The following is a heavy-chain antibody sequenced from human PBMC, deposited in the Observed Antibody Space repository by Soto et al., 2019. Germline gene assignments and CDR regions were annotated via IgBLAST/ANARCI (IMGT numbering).Heavy chain of an antibody. CDR2: IYHSETT. V-gene: IGHV4-30-4*01. CDR1: GGSISSGDYY. J-gene: IGHJ4*02. Sequence: QVQLQESGPGLVKPSQTLSLTCTVSGGSISSGDYYWTWIRQPPGKGLEWIGFIYHSETTFYNPSLRSRLTISVATSKNQFSLILSSVTAAATAVYYCPRAFGVVGSPLDFWGQGTLVFFSS. D-gene: IGHD3-3*01. CDR3: PRAFGVVGSPLDF.